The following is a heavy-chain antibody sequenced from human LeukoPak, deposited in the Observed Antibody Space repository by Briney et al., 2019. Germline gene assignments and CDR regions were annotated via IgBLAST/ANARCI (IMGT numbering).Heavy chain of an antibody. V-gene: IGHV4-34*01. CDR3: ARRGQWLVPRRYYFDY. Sequence: SETLSLTCAVYGGSFSGYYWSWIRQPPGKGLEWIGEINHSGSTNYNPSLKSRVTISVDTSKNQFSLKLSSVTAADTAVYYCARRGQWLVPRRYYFDYWGQGTLVTVSS. J-gene: IGHJ4*02. CDR2: INHSGST. D-gene: IGHD6-19*01. CDR1: GGSFSGYY.